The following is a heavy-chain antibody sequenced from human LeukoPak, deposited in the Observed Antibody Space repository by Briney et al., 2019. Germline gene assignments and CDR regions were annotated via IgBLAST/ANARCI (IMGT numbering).Heavy chain of an antibody. CDR1: GFTFSSYA. V-gene: IGHV3-23*01. J-gene: IGHJ1*01. CDR2: ISAGASST. Sequence: GGSLRLYCAASGFTFSSYAMSWVRQAPGKGLEWVSAISAGASSTYYADSVKGRFTISRDSAKNTLYLQMNSLRAEDTAIYYCAKGTRGFGVFQYFQHWGQGTLVTVSS. CDR3: AKGTRGFGVFQYFQH. D-gene: IGHD3-10*01.